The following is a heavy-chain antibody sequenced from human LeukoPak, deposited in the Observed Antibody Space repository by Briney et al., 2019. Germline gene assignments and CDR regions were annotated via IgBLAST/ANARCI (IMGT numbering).Heavy chain of an antibody. CDR2: ISGSGGST. CDR3: AKAPYGLNWFDP. Sequence: GGSLRLSCAAPGFTFSSYAMSWVRQAPGKGLEWVSAISGSGGSTYYADSVKGRFTISRDNSKNTLYLQMNSLRAEDTAVYYCAKAPYGLNWFDPWGQGTLVTVSS. J-gene: IGHJ5*02. D-gene: IGHD3/OR15-3a*01. V-gene: IGHV3-23*01. CDR1: GFTFSSYA.